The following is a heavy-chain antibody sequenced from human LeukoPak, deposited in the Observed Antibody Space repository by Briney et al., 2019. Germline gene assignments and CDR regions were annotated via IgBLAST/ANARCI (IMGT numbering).Heavy chain of an antibody. V-gene: IGHV3-23*01. CDR1: GFTFSSYS. Sequence: PGGSLRLSCAASGFTFSSYSMNWVRQAPGKGLEWVSAISGGGGGTYYAGSVKGRFTISRDDSKNTLYLQMNSLRAEDTAVYYCAKSGSGSYFWGQGTLVTVSA. J-gene: IGHJ4*02. D-gene: IGHD1-26*01. CDR2: ISGGGGGT. CDR3: AKSGSGSYF.